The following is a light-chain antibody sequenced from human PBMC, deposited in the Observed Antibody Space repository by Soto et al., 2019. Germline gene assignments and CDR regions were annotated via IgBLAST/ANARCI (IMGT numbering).Light chain of an antibody. CDR2: ENN. CDR3: ATWDGSLSVGV. Sequence: QSVLTQPPSVSAAPEQKVTISCSGGSSNLGINFVSWYQQFPGGVPKLLIYENNKRPSGIPDRFSGAKSGTSATLDITGLQAGDEVDYYCATWDGSLSVGVFGGGTKVTVL. J-gene: IGLJ1*01. V-gene: IGLV1-51*02. CDR1: SSNLGINF.